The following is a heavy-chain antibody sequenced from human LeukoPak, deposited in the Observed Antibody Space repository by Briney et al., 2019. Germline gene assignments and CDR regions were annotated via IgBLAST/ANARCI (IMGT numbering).Heavy chain of an antibody. V-gene: IGHV4-59*01. CDR1: GGSMSRYY. Sequence: PLETLSLTCTVSGGSMSRYYWSWIRQPPGKGLEWIGYMYYSGSTKYNPSLKSRVTISVDTSKNQFSLKLSSVTAADTAVYYCARSSTGSYFDYWGQGTLVTVSS. J-gene: IGHJ4*02. CDR2: MYYSGST. CDR3: ARSSTGSYFDY. D-gene: IGHD3-3*02.